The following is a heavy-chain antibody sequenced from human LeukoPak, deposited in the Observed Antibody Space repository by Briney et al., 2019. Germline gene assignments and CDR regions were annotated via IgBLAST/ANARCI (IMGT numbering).Heavy chain of an antibody. V-gene: IGHV3-13*01. CDR2: IGTAGDT. J-gene: IGHJ4*02. Sequence: GSLRLSCAASGFTLSSYDMHWVRQATGKGLEWVSAIGTAGDTYYPGSVKGRFTISRENAKNSLYLQMNSLRAGDTAVYYCARDKGFGLFDYWGQGTLVTVSS. CDR1: GFTLSSYD. CDR3: ARDKGFGLFDY. D-gene: IGHD3-10*01.